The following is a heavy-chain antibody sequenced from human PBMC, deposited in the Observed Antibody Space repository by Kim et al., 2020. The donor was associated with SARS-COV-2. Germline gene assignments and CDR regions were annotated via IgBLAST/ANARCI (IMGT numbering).Heavy chain of an antibody. Sequence: ASVKVSCKASGYTFTSYAMNWVRQAPGQGLEWMGWINTNTGNPTYAQGFTGRFVFSLDTSVSTAYLQISSLKAEDTAVYYCARVTAMGDNYYFDYWGQGTLVTVSS. CDR2: INTNTGNP. CDR1: GYTFTSYA. J-gene: IGHJ4*02. D-gene: IGHD5-18*01. CDR3: ARVTAMGDNYYFDY. V-gene: IGHV7-4-1*02.